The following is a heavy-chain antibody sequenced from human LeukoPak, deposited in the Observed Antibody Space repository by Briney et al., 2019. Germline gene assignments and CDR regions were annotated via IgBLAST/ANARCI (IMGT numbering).Heavy chain of an antibody. J-gene: IGHJ4*02. CDR1: GDSVSSNSAA. CDR2: TYYRSKWYN. Sequence: SQTLSFTCAISGDSVSSNSAAWNWIRQSPSRGLEWLGRTYYRSKWYNDYAVSVKSRITINPDTSKNQFSLQLNSVTPEDTAVYYCARDVFRAGIVGGTVFDYWGQGTLVTVSS. D-gene: IGHD1-26*01. CDR3: ARDVFRAGIVGGTVFDY. V-gene: IGHV6-1*01.